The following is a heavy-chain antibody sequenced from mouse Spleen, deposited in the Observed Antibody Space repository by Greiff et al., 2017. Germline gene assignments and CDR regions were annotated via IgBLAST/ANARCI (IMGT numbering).Heavy chain of an antibody. Sequence: QVQLKQPGAELVMPGASVKLSCKASGYTFTSYWMHWVKQRPGQGLEWIGEIDPSDSYTNYNQKFKGKATLTVDKSSSTAYMQLSSLTSEDSAVYYCARMTVVGFDYWGQGTTLTVSS. CDR1: GYTFTSYW. CDR2: IDPSDSYT. J-gene: IGHJ2*01. CDR3: ARMTVVGFDY. V-gene: IGHV1-69*01. D-gene: IGHD1-1*01.